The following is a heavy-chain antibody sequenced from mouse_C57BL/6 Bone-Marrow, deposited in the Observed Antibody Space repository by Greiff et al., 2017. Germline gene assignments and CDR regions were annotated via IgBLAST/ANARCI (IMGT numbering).Heavy chain of an antibody. D-gene: IGHD1-1*01. J-gene: IGHJ2*01. Sequence: EVQLQQSGPELVKPGASVKISCKASGYTFTDYYMNWVKQSHGKSLEWIGDINPNNGGTSYNQKLKGKATLTVDKSSSTAYMELRSLTSEDSAFYYCARNYYCSSWYFDYWGQGTILTVSS. CDR2: INPNNGGT. CDR3: ARNYYCSSWYFDY. V-gene: IGHV1-26*01. CDR1: GYTFTDYY.